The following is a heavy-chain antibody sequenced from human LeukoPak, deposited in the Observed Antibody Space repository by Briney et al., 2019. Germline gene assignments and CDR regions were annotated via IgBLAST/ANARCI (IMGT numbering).Heavy chain of an antibody. Sequence: SETLSLTCAVYGGSFSGYYWSWIRQPPGKGLEWIGEINHSGSTNYNPSLKSRVTISVDTSKNQFSLKLSSVTAADTAVYYCASQSMYSSSPVWFDPWGQGTLVTVSS. CDR2: INHSGST. J-gene: IGHJ5*02. CDR1: GGSFSGYY. CDR3: ASQSMYSSSPVWFDP. D-gene: IGHD6-6*01. V-gene: IGHV4-34*01.